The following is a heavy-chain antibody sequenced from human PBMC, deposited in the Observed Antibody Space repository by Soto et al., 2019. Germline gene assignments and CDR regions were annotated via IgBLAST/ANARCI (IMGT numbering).Heavy chain of an antibody. J-gene: IGHJ4*02. V-gene: IGHV3-33*01. CDR1: GFTFSSYG. Sequence: GSLRLSCAASGFTFSSYGMHWVRQAPGKGLEWVAVIWYDGSNKYYADSVKGRFTISRDNSKSTLYLQMNSLRAEDTAVYYCASMSGTIDYWGQGTLVTVSS. CDR2: IWYDGSNK. CDR3: ASMSGTIDY. D-gene: IGHD3-10*01.